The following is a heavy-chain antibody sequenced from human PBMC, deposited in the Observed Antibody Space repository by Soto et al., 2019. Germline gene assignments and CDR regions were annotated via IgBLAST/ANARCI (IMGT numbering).Heavy chain of an antibody. CDR2: VFHTGNT. D-gene: IGHD7-27*01. CDR1: GDSISSSVW. CDR3: ARKAWVRFDY. Sequence: SETLSLTCAVSGDSISSSVWWTWDRQPPGKGLEWIGEVFHTGNTNYNPSLKSRVTMSVDKSTNEFSLKVTSVTAADTAIYYCARKAWVRFDYWGQGARVTVSS. V-gene: IGHV4-4*02. J-gene: IGHJ4*02.